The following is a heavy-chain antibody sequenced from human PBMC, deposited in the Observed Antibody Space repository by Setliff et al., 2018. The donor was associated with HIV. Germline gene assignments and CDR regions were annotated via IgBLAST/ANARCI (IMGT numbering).Heavy chain of an antibody. V-gene: IGHV4-59*11. J-gene: IGHJ4*02. CDR2: VYYSGST. D-gene: IGHD3-22*01. Sequence: SETLSLTCTVSGGSISSHYWSWIRQPPGKGLEWIGSVYYSGSTNYNPSLKSRVTILVDKSKNQLSLRLSSVTAADTAVYYCARGPNLLTHYYDSSGYAVGYSDHWGQGTLVTVSS. CDR1: GGSISSHY. CDR3: ARGPNLLTHYYDSSGYAVGYSDH.